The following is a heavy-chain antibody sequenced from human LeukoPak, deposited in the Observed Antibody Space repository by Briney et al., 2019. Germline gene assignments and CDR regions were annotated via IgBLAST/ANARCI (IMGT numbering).Heavy chain of an antibody. Sequence: GGSLGLSCAASGFTFSSYSMNWVRQAPGKGLEWVSSVSSSSRYIYYADSVKGRFTISRDNAKNSLYLQMNSLRAEDTAVYYCARGNSIAAAGTPFEFDYWGQGTLVTVSS. V-gene: IGHV3-21*01. CDR1: GFTFSSYS. CDR2: VSSSSRYI. D-gene: IGHD6-13*01. J-gene: IGHJ4*02. CDR3: ARGNSIAAAGTPFEFDY.